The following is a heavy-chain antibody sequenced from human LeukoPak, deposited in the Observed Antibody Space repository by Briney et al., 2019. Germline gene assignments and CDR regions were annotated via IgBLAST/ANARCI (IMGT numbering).Heavy chain of an antibody. J-gene: IGHJ4*02. CDR2: ISSSGSTI. V-gene: IGHV3-48*03. CDR3: ATCGYTYGLYFDY. Sequence: PGRSLRLSCAASGFTFSSYEMNWVRQAPGKGLEWVSYISSSGSTIYYADSVKGRFTISRDNAKNSLYLQMNSLRAEDTAVYYCATCGYTYGLYFDYWGQGTLVTVSS. CDR1: GFTFSSYE. D-gene: IGHD5-18*01.